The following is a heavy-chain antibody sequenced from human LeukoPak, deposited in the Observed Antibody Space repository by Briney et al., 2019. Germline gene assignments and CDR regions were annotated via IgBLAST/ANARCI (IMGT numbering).Heavy chain of an antibody. Sequence: GGSLRLSRAASGFTFSSYAMHWVRQAPGKGLEWVAVISYDGSNKYYADSVKGRFTISRDNSKNTLYLQMNSLRAEDTAVYYCARDSSSGWYEALSYFDYWGQGALVTVSS. V-gene: IGHV3-30-3*01. CDR2: ISYDGSNK. CDR3: ARDSSSGWYEALSYFDY. D-gene: IGHD6-19*01. CDR1: GFTFSSYA. J-gene: IGHJ4*02.